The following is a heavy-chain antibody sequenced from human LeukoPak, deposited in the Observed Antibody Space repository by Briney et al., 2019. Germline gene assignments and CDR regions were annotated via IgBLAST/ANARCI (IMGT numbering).Heavy chain of an antibody. Sequence: PGGSLRLSCAASGFIVSNNYMSWVRQAPGKGLECVANIKEDGSEKYYVDSVKGRFTISKDSVRHSLYLQMNSLRDEDTAIYYCARDRGDFSLLYHYFYMDVWGKGTTVTVSS. CDR2: IKEDGSEK. D-gene: IGHD3-3*01. V-gene: IGHV3-7*01. J-gene: IGHJ6*03. CDR3: ARDRGDFSLLYHYFYMDV. CDR1: GFIVSNNY.